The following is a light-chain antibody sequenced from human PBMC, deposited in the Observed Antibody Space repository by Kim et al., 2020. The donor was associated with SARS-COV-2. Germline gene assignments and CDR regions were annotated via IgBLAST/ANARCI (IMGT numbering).Light chain of an antibody. V-gene: IGKV3-20*01. CDR1: QTVSRSY. J-gene: IGKJ1*01. Sequence: SPGERATLSCRASQTVSRSYFAWYQQKPGQAPRLLIYGASSRATGIPDRFSGSGSGTDFTLTISRLEPEDFAVYYCQQYGDSPETFGQGTKVDIK. CDR3: QQYGDSPET. CDR2: GAS.